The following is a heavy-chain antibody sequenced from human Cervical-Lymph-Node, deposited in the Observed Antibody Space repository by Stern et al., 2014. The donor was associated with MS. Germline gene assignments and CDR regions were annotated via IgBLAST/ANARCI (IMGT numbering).Heavy chain of an antibody. V-gene: IGHV3-53*01. CDR2: ITNVGST. J-gene: IGHJ4*02. D-gene: IGHD1-1*01. Sequence: EVQLEESGGGVIQPGRSLRLSCTASGFTVSRDYMTWVRQAPGKGLEWVSLITNVGSTFYTDSVKGRFTISRDDSKNTVYLHMTSLRAEDTAMYYCARDTSSPERSDWWGQGTLVTVSS. CDR3: ARDTSSPERSDW. CDR1: GFTVSRDY.